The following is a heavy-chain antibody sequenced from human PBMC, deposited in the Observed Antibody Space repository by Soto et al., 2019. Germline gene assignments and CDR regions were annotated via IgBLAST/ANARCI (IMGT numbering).Heavy chain of an antibody. CDR3: ARGERQQQRDY. J-gene: IGHJ4*02. Sequence: QVQLQESGPGLVKPSGTLSLTCAVSGDSISSSKWWSWVRQPPGKGLEWIGEIYHSGSTNYNPSPKGRXXXSXXKSKNQFAVKLRSVTDADTAVYYCARGERQQQRDYWGQGTLVTVSS. CDR1: GDSISSSKW. CDR2: IYHSGST. V-gene: IGHV4-4*02. D-gene: IGHD6-13*01.